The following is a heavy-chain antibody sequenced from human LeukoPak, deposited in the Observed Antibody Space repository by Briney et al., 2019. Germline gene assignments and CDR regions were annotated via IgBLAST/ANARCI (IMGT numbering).Heavy chain of an antibody. CDR1: GGSVSDYY. Sequence: PSETLSLTCTISGGSVSDYYWSWVRQSPGKGLEWIGYIYYTGSTTYNPSLKSRVTISADTSKNQFSLKLSSVTAADTAVYYCASRKLGNDYWGQGTLVTVSS. CDR3: ASRKLGNDY. J-gene: IGHJ4*02. CDR2: IYYTGST. V-gene: IGHV4-59*02. D-gene: IGHD7-27*01.